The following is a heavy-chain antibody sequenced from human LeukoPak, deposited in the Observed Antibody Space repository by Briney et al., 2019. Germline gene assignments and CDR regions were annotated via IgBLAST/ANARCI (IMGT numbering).Heavy chain of an antibody. Sequence: GGSLRLSCAASGFPFSEYSMNWVRQAPGKGLEWFSYIGISSGNTEYADSVKGRFTVSGDNARNSLYLQMNSLRVEDTAVYYCARDHNYAFDNWGQGTLVTVSS. CDR2: IGISSGNT. J-gene: IGHJ4*02. D-gene: IGHD1-1*01. V-gene: IGHV3-11*06. CDR1: GFPFSEYS. CDR3: ARDHNYAFDN.